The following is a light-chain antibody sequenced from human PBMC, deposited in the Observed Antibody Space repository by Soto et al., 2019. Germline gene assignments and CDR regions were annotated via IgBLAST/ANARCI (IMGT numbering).Light chain of an antibody. CDR2: AAS. Sequence: DIQMTQSPSSLSAYVGDRVTITCRAGQSISNYLNWYQQKPGKAPKHLIYAASSLKSGVPSRFSGSGSGTEFTLSISSLQPEDFATYYCQQTYSTPYTFGQGTKLEMK. CDR1: QSISNY. J-gene: IGKJ2*01. CDR3: QQTYSTPYT. V-gene: IGKV1-39*01.